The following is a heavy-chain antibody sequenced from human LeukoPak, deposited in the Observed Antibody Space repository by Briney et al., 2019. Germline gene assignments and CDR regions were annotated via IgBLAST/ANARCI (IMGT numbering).Heavy chain of an antibody. CDR3: AKENSSGWYTGHAFDI. CDR1: GFTFSSYA. CDR2: ISGSSGST. Sequence: PGGSLRLSCAASGFTFSSYAMSWVRQAPGKGLEWVSAISGSSGSTYYADSVKGRFTISRDNSKNTLYLQMKSLRAEDTALYYCAKENSSGWYTGHAFDIWGQGTMVTVSS. D-gene: IGHD6-19*01. V-gene: IGHV3-23*01. J-gene: IGHJ3*02.